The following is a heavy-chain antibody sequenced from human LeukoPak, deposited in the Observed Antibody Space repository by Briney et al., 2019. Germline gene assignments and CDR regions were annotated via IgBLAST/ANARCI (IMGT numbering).Heavy chain of an antibody. D-gene: IGHD3/OR15-3a*01. CDR1: GGSISSYY. J-gene: IGHJ3*02. CDR3: ARGGLISLANTPLGAFDI. V-gene: IGHV4-34*01. Sequence: PSETLSLTCTVSGGSISSYYWSWIRQPPGKGLEWIGEINHSGSTNYNPSLKSRVTISVDTSKNQFSLQLNSVTPEDTAMYYCARGGLISLANTPLGAFDIWGQGTMVSVSS. CDR2: INHSGST.